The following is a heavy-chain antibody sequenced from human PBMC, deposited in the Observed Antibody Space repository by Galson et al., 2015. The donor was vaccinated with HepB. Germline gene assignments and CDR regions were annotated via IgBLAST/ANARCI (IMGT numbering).Heavy chain of an antibody. Sequence: SLRLSCAASGFTVSSNYMSWLRQAPGKGLEWVSVLSGGGTTYYAESVKGRFTISRDNSKNTLFLQMTSLRAEDTAVYYCARSAAVVGFPWVYGMDVWGQGTRVTVSS. V-gene: IGHV3-53*01. J-gene: IGHJ6*02. CDR1: GFTVSSNY. D-gene: IGHD3-16*01. CDR2: LSGGGTT. CDR3: ARSAAVVGFPWVYGMDV.